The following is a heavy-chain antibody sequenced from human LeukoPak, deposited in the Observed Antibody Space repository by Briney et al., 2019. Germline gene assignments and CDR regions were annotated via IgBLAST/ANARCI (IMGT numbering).Heavy chain of an antibody. V-gene: IGHV4-31*03. J-gene: IGHJ4*02. CDR1: GGSISSGGYY. CDR3: ARIMITFGGVIVLHPYYFDY. Sequence: SETLSLTCTVSGGSISSGGYYWSWIRQHPGKGLEWIGYIYYSGSTYYNPSLKSRVTISVDTSKNQFSLKLSSVTAADTAVYYCARIMITFGGVIVLHPYYFDYWGQGTLVTVSS. D-gene: IGHD3-16*02. CDR2: IYYSGST.